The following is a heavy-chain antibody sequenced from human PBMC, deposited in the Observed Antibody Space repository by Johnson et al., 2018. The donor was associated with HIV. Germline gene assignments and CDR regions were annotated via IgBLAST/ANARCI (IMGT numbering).Heavy chain of an antibody. V-gene: IGHV3-30-3*01. J-gene: IGHJ3*02. CDR1: GFTFSSYA. Sequence: VQVVESGGGVVQPGRSLRLSCAASGFTFSSYAMHWVRQAPGKGLEWMAVISFDGSNKYYADSVKGRFTISRDNSNNTLYLQMNSLIAEDKAGYYCAKGPVDYCVNCLCFDIWGQGTTVTVSS. CDR2: ISFDGSNK. CDR3: AKGPVDYCVNCLCFDI. D-gene: IGHD4-17*01.